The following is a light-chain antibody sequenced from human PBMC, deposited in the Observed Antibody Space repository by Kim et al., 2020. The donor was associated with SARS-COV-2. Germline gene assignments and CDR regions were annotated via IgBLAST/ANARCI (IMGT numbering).Light chain of an antibody. J-gene: IGKJ4*01. CDR2: VAS. CDR3: QKYNSVPLT. CDR1: QSIGNY. Sequence: DIQMTQSPSSLSASVGDRVTITCRASQSIGNYLAWYQQKPGKVPKLLIYVASTLQSGVPSRFSGSGSGTDFTLTISGLQPEDVATYYCQKYNSVPLTFGGGTKVDIK. V-gene: IGKV1-27*01.